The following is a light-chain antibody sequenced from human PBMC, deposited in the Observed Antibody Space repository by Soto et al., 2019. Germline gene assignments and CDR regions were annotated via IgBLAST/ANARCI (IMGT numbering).Light chain of an antibody. CDR3: QQYGSPPPT. CDR1: QSVSSSY. J-gene: IGKJ1*01. CDR2: GAS. V-gene: IGKV3-20*01. Sequence: EIVLTQSPGTLSLSPGERATLSCRASQSVSSSYLAWYQQKPGQAPRLLIYGASSRATGIPDRFSGSGSGTDFNLTISRLEPEDFTVYYCQQYGSPPPTFRQGTKVEL.